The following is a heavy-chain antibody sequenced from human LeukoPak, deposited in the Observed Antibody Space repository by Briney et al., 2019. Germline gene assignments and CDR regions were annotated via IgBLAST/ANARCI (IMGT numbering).Heavy chain of an antibody. Sequence: SETLSLTCTVSGDSISSSTYYWGWIRQPPGKGLEWIGSIYYSGSPYYNPSLKSRVTISVDTSKNQFSLKLSSVTAADTAMYYCARRVIRASGGGFDFWGQGTLVTVSS. CDR2: IYYSGSP. D-gene: IGHD2-21*01. CDR3: ARRVIRASGGGFDF. V-gene: IGHV4-39*07. J-gene: IGHJ4*02. CDR1: GDSISSSTYY.